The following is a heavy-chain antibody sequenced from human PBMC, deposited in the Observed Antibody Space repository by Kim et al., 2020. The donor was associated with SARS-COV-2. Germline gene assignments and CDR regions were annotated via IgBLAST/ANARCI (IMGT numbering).Heavy chain of an antibody. CDR2: ISSNGGST. Sequence: GGSLRLSCAASGFTFSSYAMHWVRQAPGKGLEYVSAISSNGGSTYYANSVKGRFTISRDNSKNTLYLQMGSLRAEDMAVYYCARRGSFTGVAGRTSYYYYYGMDVWGQGTTVTVSS. CDR3: ARRGSFTGVAGRTSYYYYYGMDV. D-gene: IGHD6-19*01. V-gene: IGHV3-64*01. CDR1: GFTFSSYA. J-gene: IGHJ6*02.